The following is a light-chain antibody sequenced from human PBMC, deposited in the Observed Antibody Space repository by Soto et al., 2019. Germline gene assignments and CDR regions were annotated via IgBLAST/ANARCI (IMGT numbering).Light chain of an antibody. CDR3: FSYSTSGTYV. V-gene: IGLV2-23*01. J-gene: IGLJ1*01. Sequence: SVLTQPASVSGSPGQSITISCSGTSNDVGFYNLVSWYQQYPDKVPKLMIFEGSKRPAGVSNRFSGSKSGNTASLTISGLQAEDEADYYCFSYSTSGTYVFGTGTKVTVL. CDR2: EGS. CDR1: SNDVGFYNL.